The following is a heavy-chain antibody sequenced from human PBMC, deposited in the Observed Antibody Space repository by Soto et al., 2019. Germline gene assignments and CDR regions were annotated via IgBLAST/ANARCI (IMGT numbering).Heavy chain of an antibody. V-gene: IGHV3-23*01. CDR1: GFTFSSYA. CDR3: AKEPTRRGRCFDD. J-gene: IGHJ4*02. CDR2: ISGSGSNT. Sequence: PGGSLRLSCAASGFTFSSYAMSWVRHAPGKGLEWVSAISGSGSNTYYADSVKGRFTISRDNSKNTLYLQMNSLRAEDTAVYYCAKEPTRRGRCFDDWGKRTLVTVSS.